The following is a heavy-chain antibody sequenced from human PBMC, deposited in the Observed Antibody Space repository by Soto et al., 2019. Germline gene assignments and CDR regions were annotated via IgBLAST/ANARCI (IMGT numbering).Heavy chain of an antibody. CDR3: AIRSPAHWFDP. CDR1: GGTFSSYS. J-gene: IGHJ5*02. CDR2: IIPIFGTA. V-gene: IGHV1-69*13. D-gene: IGHD2-15*01. Sequence: SVKVSCKASGGTFSSYSISWVLQAPGQGLEWMGGIIPIFGTANYAQKFQGRVTITADESTSTAYMELSSLRSEDTAVYYCAIRSPAHWFDPWGQGTLVTVSS.